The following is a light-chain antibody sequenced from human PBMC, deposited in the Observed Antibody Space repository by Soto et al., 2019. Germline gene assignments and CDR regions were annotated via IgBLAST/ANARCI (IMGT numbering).Light chain of an antibody. CDR2: AAS. CDR1: RSISQY. Sequence: DIQMTQSPSSLAASGGDRVTITCRSSRSISQYLHWYQLIPRNAPKVLISAASRLQSGVPSRFSGSGSGTDFTLPLSSLQPEDFVTYFCQQSYNMPRTFGQGTKV. J-gene: IGKJ2*02. V-gene: IGKV1-39*01. CDR3: QQSYNMPRT.